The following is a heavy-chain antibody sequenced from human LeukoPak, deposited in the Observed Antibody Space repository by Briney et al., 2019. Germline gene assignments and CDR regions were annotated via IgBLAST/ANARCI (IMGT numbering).Heavy chain of an antibody. CDR3: AKDMTGGWQLLYYFDY. J-gene: IGHJ4*02. V-gene: IGHV3-23*01. CDR2: IFPSGGEI. Sequence: GGSLRLSCAASGFTFSTFAMIWVRQPPGKGLEWVSSIFPSGGEIHYADSVRGRFTIFRDNSNYTLYLQMNSLRAEDTAIYYCAKDMTGGWQLLYYFDYWGQGTLVTVSS. CDR1: GFTFSTFA. D-gene: IGHD2-15*01.